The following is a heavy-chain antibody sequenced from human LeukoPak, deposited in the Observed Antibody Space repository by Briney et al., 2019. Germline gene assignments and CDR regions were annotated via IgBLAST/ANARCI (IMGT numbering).Heavy chain of an antibody. CDR2: INPSGGST. CDR3: ARAGLLDYYYYYMDV. V-gene: IGHV1-46*01. Sequence: VASVKVSCKASGYTFTSYYMHWVRQAPGQGLEWMGIINPSGGSTSYAQKFQGRVTMTRDTSTSTVYMELSSLRSEDTAVYYCARAGLLDYYYYYMDVWGKGTTVTISS. CDR1: GYTFTSYY. J-gene: IGHJ6*03.